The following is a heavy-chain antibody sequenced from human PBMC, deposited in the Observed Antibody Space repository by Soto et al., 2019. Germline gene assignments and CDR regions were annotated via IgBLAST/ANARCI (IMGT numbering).Heavy chain of an antibody. CDR1: GYTFTSYA. V-gene: IGHV1-3*01. CDR2: INAGNGNT. Sequence: GASVKVSCKASGYTFTSYAMHWVRQAPGQRLEWMGWINAGNGNTKYSQKFQGRVTITRDTSASTAYMELSSLRSEDTAVYYCARPNVDTAMVSYYGIDVWGQGTTVTVSS. J-gene: IGHJ6*02. D-gene: IGHD5-18*01. CDR3: ARPNVDTAMVSYYGIDV.